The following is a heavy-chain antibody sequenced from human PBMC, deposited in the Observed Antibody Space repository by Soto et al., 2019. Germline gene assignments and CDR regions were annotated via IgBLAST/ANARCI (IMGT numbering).Heavy chain of an antibody. CDR3: AKASYNDFWSAYCYFDF. CDR1: GFTFDDHA. Sequence: MQLVESGGGFVQPGRSLTLSCAASGFTFDDHAMHWVRQGPGKGLEWVSGINWNSATIDYAASVKGRFSISRDNAKNSVSLQMNGLRDEDTALYFCAKASYNDFWSAYCYFDFWGQGALVIVSS. D-gene: IGHD3-3*01. J-gene: IGHJ4*02. V-gene: IGHV3-9*01. CDR2: INWNSATI.